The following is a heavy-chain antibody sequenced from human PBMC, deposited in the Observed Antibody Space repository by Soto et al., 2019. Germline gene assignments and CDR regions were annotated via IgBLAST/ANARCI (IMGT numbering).Heavy chain of an antibody. CDR2: IYWDDDK. V-gene: IGHV2-5*02. J-gene: IGHJ6*02. CDR3: ARTCGGDCYSPSHYYYYGMDV. CDR1: GFSLSTSGVG. Sequence: SGPTLVNPTQTLTLTCTFSGFSLSTSGVGVGWIRQPPGKALEWLALIYWDDDKRYSPSLKSRLAITKDTSKSQVVLTMTNMDPVDTATYYCARTCGGDCYSPSHYYYYGMDVWGQGTTVTVSS. D-gene: IGHD2-21*02.